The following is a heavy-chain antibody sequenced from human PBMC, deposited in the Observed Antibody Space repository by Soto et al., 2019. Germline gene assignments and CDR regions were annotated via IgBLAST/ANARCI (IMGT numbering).Heavy chain of an antibody. CDR2: ISKDGAYT. Sequence: GGSLRLSCAATGFTFSDYAMSWVRQAPGKGLEWVSTISKDGAYTHYADSVKGRSTISRDNSKNTLFVQMNSLRAEDAAVYYWAKGHGYRLGDYCFDFWGQGTLVTVSS. V-gene: IGHV3-23*01. J-gene: IGHJ4*02. D-gene: IGHD5-18*01. CDR3: AKGHGYRLGDYCFDF. CDR1: GFTFSDYA.